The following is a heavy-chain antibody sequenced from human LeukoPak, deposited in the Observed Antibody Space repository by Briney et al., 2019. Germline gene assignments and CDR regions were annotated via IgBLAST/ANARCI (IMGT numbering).Heavy chain of an antibody. CDR3: AREWYDSSGYFDY. Sequence: GRSLRLSCAASGFTFSSYAMHWVRQAPGKGLEWVAVISYDGSNKYYADSVKGRFTISRDNSKNTLYLQMNSLRAEDTVVYYCAREWYDSSGYFDYWGQGTLVTVSS. D-gene: IGHD3-22*01. J-gene: IGHJ4*02. V-gene: IGHV3-30-3*01. CDR1: GFTFSSYA. CDR2: ISYDGSNK.